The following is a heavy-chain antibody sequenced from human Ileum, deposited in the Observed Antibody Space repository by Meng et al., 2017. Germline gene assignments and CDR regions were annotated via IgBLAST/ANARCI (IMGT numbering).Heavy chain of an antibody. J-gene: IGHJ4*02. CDR1: GFSLATSGVS. CDR3: AHSPQGYFDY. V-gene: IGHV2-5*02. Sequence: QITLKETGPALVKATQTLTLTRNFSGFSLATSGVSVAWIRQPPGEALEWLALIYWDDDKRYSPSLKNRLAITKDTSKNQVVLTMTNMDPMDTGTYYCAHSPQGYFDYWGPGTLVTVSS. CDR2: IYWDDDK.